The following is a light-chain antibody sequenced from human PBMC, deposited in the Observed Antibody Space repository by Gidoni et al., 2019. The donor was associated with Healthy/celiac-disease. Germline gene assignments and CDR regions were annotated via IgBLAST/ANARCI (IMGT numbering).Light chain of an antibody. CDR3: QSYDSSAVV. J-gene: IGLJ2*01. CDR2: EDN. V-gene: IGLV6-57*03. CDR1: SGSIASNY. Sequence: FMLTQPHSVSESPGKTVTISCTRSSGSIASNYVQWYQQPPGSAPTTVIYEDNQRPSGVPDRFSGSIESSSNSASLTISGLKTEDEADYYCQSYDSSAVVFGGGTKLTVL.